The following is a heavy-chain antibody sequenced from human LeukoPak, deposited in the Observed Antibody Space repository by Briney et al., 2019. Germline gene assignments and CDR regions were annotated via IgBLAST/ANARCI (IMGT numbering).Heavy chain of an antibody. D-gene: IGHD4-17*01. CDR1: GYTFTSYG. CDR2: ISAYNGNT. CDR3: AREHGDYVRYFDL. V-gene: IGHV1-18*04. Sequence: ASVKVSCKSSGYTFTSYGISWVRQAPGQGLEWMGWISAYNGNTNYAQKLQGRVTITTDTPTSTAYMELRSLRSDDTAVYYCAREHGDYVRYFDLWGRGTLVTVSS. J-gene: IGHJ2*01.